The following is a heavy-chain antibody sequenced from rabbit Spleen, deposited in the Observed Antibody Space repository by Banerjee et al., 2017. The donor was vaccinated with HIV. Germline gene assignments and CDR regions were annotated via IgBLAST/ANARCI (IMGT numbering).Heavy chain of an antibody. Sequence: QEQLEESGGDLVKPGASLTLTCTASGFSFSSSDYMCWVRQAPGKGLEWIACIDAGSSGFTYFASWAKGRFTCSKTSSTTVTLQMTSLTAADTATYFCARDSASSFSSYGMDLWGPGTLVTVS. V-gene: IGHV1S45*01. J-gene: IGHJ6*01. CDR2: IDAGSSGFT. CDR1: GFSFSSSDY. CDR3: ARDSASSFSSYGMDL. D-gene: IGHD8-1*01.